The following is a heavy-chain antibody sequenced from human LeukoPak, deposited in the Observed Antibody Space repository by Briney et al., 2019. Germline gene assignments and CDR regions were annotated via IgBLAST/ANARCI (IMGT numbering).Heavy chain of an antibody. D-gene: IGHD1-26*01. CDR1: GFTFSSYA. CDR2: ISGSGGST. Sequence: PGGSLRLSCAASGFTFSSYAMSWVRQAPGKGLEWVSAISGSGGSTYYADSVKGRFTISRDNTKNSLFLQMNSLRVEDTAVYYCARGVGIVDYWGQGTLVTVSS. CDR3: ARGVGIVDY. V-gene: IGHV3-23*01. J-gene: IGHJ4*02.